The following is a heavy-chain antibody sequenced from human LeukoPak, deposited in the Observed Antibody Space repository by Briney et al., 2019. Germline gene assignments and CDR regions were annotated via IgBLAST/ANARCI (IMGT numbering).Heavy chain of an antibody. D-gene: IGHD4-17*01. CDR2: IYTSGNT. Sequence: SETLSLTCTVSGGSISNYYWNWIRQPAGKGLEWIGRIYTSGNTNYNPSLQSRLTMSMDTSKNQFSLRLSSATAADTAVYYCARASDDFGDYGFDYWGQGTLVPVSS. V-gene: IGHV4-4*07. CDR1: GGSISNYY. CDR3: ARASDDFGDYGFDY. J-gene: IGHJ4*02.